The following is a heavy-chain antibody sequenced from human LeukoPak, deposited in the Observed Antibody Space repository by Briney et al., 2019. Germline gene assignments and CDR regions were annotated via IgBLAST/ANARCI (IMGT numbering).Heavy chain of an antibody. J-gene: IGHJ4*02. V-gene: IGHV1-18*01. CDR2: ISTYNGNT. CDR3: ARGDDYGDNWGLY. Sequence: AAVKVSCKASGYTFTKYGITWVRQAPGQGLEWMGWISTYNGNTNYAQKLQGRVTITTDTSTSTAYMELKSLVCDDAAGYYCARGDDYGDNWGLYWGQGNLVTVSS. D-gene: IGHD4-17*01. CDR1: GYTFTKYG.